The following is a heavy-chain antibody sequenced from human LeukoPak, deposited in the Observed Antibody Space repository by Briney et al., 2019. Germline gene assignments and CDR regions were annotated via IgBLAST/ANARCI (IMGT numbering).Heavy chain of an antibody. CDR3: ARVKWELLNHAFDI. D-gene: IGHD1-26*01. CDR2: INPNSGGT. CDR1: GYTFTSYG. V-gene: IGHV1-2*02. J-gene: IGHJ3*02. Sequence: ASVKVSCKASGYTFTSYGITWVRQAPGQGLEWMGWINPNSGGTNYAQKFQGRVTMTRDTSISTAYMELSRLRSDDTAVYYCARVKWELLNHAFDIWGQGTMVTVSS.